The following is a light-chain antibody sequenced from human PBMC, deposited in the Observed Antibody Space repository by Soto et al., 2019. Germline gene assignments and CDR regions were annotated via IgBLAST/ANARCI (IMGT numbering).Light chain of an antibody. CDR3: SSYTSSSTL. CDR2: LNSDGSH. CDR1: SGHSSYA. Sequence: QLVLTQSPSASASLGASVKLTCTLSSGHSSYAIAWHHQQPEKGPRYLMKLNSDGSHSKGDGIPDRFSGSSSGAERYLTISSLQSEDEADYYCSSYTSSSTLFGGGTKLTVL. J-gene: IGLJ2*01. V-gene: IGLV4-69*01.